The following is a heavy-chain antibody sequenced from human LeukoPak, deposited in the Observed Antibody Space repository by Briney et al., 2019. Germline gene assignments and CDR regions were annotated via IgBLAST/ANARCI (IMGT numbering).Heavy chain of an antibody. CDR1: GGSFRGYY. D-gene: IGHD2-2*01. CDR3: ARDPTLYCSSTSCYSGWFDP. CDR2: INHSGST. V-gene: IGHV4-34*01. J-gene: IGHJ5*02. Sequence: SGTLSLTCAVYGGSFRGYYWSWSRAPPGKGLEWRGEINHSGSTNYNPPLKSRVTISVDTSKNQFSLKLSSVTAADTAVYYCARDPTLYCSSTSCYSGWFDPWGQATLVTVSS.